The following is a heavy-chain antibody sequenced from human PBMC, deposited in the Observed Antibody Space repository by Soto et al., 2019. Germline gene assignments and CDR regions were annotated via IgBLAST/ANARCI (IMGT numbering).Heavy chain of an antibody. CDR2: IDWDDDK. Sequence: SGPTLVNPTQTLTLTCTFSGFSLSTSGMCVSWIRQPPGKALEWLARIDWDDDKYYSTTLKTRLTISKDTSKNQVVLTMTNMDPVDTATYYCARMTTVTDWIATNYYYYYMDVWGKGTTVTVSS. CDR3: ARMTTVTDWIATNYYYYYMDV. J-gene: IGHJ6*03. CDR1: GFSLSTSGMC. D-gene: IGHD4-4*01. V-gene: IGHV2-70*11.